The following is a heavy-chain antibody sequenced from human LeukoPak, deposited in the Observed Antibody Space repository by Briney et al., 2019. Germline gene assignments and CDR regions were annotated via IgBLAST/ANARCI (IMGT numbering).Heavy chain of an antibody. D-gene: IGHD3-10*01. J-gene: IGHJ3*02. V-gene: IGHV4-39*07. CDR3: ARSHYYGSGSIDI. CDR1: GGSISSSSYY. Sequence: SETLSLTCTVSGGSISSSSYYWGWIRQPPGKGLEWIGSIYYSGSTYYNPSLKSRVTISVDTSKNQFSLKLSSVTAADTAVYYCARSHYYGSGSIDIWGQGTMVTVSS. CDR2: IYYSGST.